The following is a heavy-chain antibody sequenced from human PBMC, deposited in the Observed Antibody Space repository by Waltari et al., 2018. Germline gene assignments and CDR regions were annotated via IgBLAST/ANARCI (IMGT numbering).Heavy chain of an antibody. CDR1: GGSISSYY. CDR2: IYYSGSP. D-gene: IGHD3-22*01. Sequence: QVQLQESGPGLVKPSETLSLTCTVSGGSISSYYWSWIRQPPGKGLEWIGYIYYSGSPNYNPSLKSRVTRAVDTSKNQFSLKLSSVTAADTAVYYCARLRNYDSIPGAFDYWGQGTLVTVSS. CDR3: ARLRNYDSIPGAFDY. V-gene: IGHV4-59*01. J-gene: IGHJ4*02.